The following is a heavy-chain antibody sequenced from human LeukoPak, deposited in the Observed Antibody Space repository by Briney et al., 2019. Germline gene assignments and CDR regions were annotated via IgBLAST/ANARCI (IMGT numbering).Heavy chain of an antibody. CDR3: AKSITRIVAEPDY. CDR1: GFTFSNYG. Sequence: PGGSLRLSCAASGFTFSNYGMHWVRQAPGRGLEWVAIISYDGSDSYYADSVRGRFTISRDNSKSTLYLQMNSLRAEDTAVYYCAKSITRIVAEPDYWGQGTLVTVSS. D-gene: IGHD3-22*01. J-gene: IGHJ4*02. CDR2: ISYDGSDS. V-gene: IGHV3-30*18.